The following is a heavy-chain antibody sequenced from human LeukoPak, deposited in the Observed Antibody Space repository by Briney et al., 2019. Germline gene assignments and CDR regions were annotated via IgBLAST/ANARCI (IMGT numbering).Heavy chain of an antibody. V-gene: IGHV4-34*01. D-gene: IGHD3-10*01. CDR1: DGSFSGYY. Sequence: SETLSLTCAVYDGSFSGYYWSWIRQPPGKGLEWIGEINHSGNTNYNPSLKSRVTISVDTSKNQFSLKLSSVTAADTAVYYCARVLVWVGERYYMDVWGKGTTVTISS. J-gene: IGHJ6*03. CDR2: INHSGNT. CDR3: ARVLVWVGERYYMDV.